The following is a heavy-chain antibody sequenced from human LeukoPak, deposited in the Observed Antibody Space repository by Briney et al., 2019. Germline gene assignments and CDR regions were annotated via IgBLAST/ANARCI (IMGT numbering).Heavy chain of an antibody. CDR3: ARRGRYCSSSSCYHDAFDV. CDR2: ISPYNGYT. V-gene: IGHV1-18*04. J-gene: IGHJ3*01. CDR1: GYTFRIYS. Sequence: ASVRVPCKTSGYTFRIYSIGWVRQAPGQGLEWMGWISPYNGYTKYAQRVQGRLTLSTDTSTSIAYMELRSLTSDDTAVYYCARRGRYCSSSSCYHDAFDVWGQGTMVTVSS. D-gene: IGHD2-2*01.